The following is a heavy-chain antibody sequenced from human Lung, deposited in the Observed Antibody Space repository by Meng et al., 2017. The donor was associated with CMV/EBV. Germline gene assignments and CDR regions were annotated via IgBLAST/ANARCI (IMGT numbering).Heavy chain of an antibody. Sequence: QVRVVGSGGGLVHPVRSLCLSCQASEFTFRSYAMHGVGQAPGKGLEWLAVISYDGSNKYYADSVKGRFTISRDNSKNTLYLQMNSLRAEDTAVYYCARDDSSSWGQGTLVTVSS. J-gene: IGHJ5*02. CDR3: ARDDSSS. CDR2: ISYDGSNK. V-gene: IGHV3-30-3*01. CDR1: EFTFRSYA. D-gene: IGHD3-22*01.